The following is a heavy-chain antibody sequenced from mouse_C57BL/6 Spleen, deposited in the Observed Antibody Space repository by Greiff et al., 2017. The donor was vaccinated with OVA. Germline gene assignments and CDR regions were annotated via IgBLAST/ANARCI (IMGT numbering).Heavy chain of an antibody. CDR1: GYAFSSSW. Sequence: VQLQQSGPELVKPGASVKISCKASGYAFSSSWMNWVKQRPGKGLEWIGRIYPGDGDTNYNGKFKGKATLTADKSSSTAYMQLSSLTSEDSAVYFCARGDYDLYYYAMAYWGQGTSVTVSS. CDR3: ARGDYDLYYYAMAY. J-gene: IGHJ4*01. CDR2: IYPGDGDT. D-gene: IGHD2-4*01. V-gene: IGHV1-82*01.